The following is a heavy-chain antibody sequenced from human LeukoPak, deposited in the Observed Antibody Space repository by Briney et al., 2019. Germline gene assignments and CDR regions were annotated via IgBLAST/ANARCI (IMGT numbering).Heavy chain of an antibody. V-gene: IGHV3-23*01. Sequence: GGSLRLSCAASGFTFSSYAMSWVRQAPGKGLEWVSAISGSGGSTYYADSVKGRFTISRDNSKNTLYLQMNSLRAEDTAVYYCAKNKYSSGWYLSYFDYWGQGTLVTVSS. D-gene: IGHD6-19*01. J-gene: IGHJ4*02. CDR1: GFTFSSYA. CDR3: AKNKYSSGWYLSYFDY. CDR2: ISGSGGST.